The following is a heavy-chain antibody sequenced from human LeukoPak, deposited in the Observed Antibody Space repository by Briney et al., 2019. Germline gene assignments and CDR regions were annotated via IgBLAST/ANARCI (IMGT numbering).Heavy chain of an antibody. D-gene: IGHD1-26*01. V-gene: IGHV4-4*02. CDR3: TRDSGAFSPFGF. CDR2: VHLSGAT. CDR1: GGSITTTNW. J-gene: IGHJ4*02. Sequence: NPSGTLSLTCAVSGGSITTTNWWSWVRQPPGKGLEWIGEVHLSGATNYNLSLESRVSMSIDKSKNHLSLEVTSVTAADTAIYYCTRDSGAFSPFGFWGQGTLVTVSS.